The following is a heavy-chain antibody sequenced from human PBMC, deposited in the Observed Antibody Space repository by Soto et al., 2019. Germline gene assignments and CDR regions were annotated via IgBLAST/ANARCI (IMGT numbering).Heavy chain of an antibody. CDR2: ISGSGGST. J-gene: IGHJ6*02. Sequence: EVQLLESGGGLVQPGGSPRLSCAASGFTFSSYAMSWVRQAPGKGLEWVSAISGSGGSTYYADSVKGRFTISRDNSKKTLYLQMNSLRAEDTAVYYCARKDCSSTSCYRLYYYYGMDVWGQGTTVTVSS. CDR1: GFTFSSYA. CDR3: ARKDCSSTSCYRLYYYYGMDV. D-gene: IGHD2-2*01. V-gene: IGHV3-23*01.